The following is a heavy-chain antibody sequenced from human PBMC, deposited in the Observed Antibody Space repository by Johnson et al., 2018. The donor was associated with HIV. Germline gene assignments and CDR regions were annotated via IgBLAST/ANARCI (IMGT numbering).Heavy chain of an antibody. CDR2: IWYDGSNK. D-gene: IGHD2-21*02. V-gene: IGHV3-33*01. CDR3: ARAPRAFCDGDCYPNAFGI. J-gene: IGHJ3*02. Sequence: VQLVESGGGLVQPGGSLRLSCAASGFTFSSYGMHWVRQAPGKGLEWVAVIWYDGSNKYYADSVKGRFTISRDNAKNSLYLQMNSLRAEDTAVYYCARAPRAFCDGDCYPNAFGIWGQGTMVTVSS. CDR1: GFTFSSYG.